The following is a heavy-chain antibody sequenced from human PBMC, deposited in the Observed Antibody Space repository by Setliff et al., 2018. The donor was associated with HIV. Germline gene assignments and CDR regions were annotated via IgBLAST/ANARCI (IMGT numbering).Heavy chain of an antibody. Sequence: ASVKVSCKASGYTFTGYYVHWVRQAPGQGLEWMGWINPNSGGTNSAQKFQGRVTMTRDTSISTAYMELSRLRSDDTAVYYCATLKEQWLSEGGFDYWGQGTLVTVSS. CDR1: GYTFTGYY. J-gene: IGHJ4*02. CDR3: ATLKEQWLSEGGFDY. D-gene: IGHD6-19*01. CDR2: INPNSGGT. V-gene: IGHV1-2*02.